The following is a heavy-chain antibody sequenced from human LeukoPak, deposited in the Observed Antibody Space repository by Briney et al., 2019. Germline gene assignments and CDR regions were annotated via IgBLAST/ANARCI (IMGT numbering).Heavy chain of an antibody. CDR2: IYTSGT. D-gene: IGHD3-22*01. Sequence: SETLSLTCTVSGDSINSYYWSWIRQPAGKGLEWIGRIYTSGTDYNPSLKSRVIMSVDTSKNQFSLKLSSVTAADTAVYYCARAGTDGYSHFDYWGQGTLVTVSS. V-gene: IGHV4-4*07. CDR1: GDSINSYY. CDR3: ARAGTDGYSHFDY. J-gene: IGHJ4*02.